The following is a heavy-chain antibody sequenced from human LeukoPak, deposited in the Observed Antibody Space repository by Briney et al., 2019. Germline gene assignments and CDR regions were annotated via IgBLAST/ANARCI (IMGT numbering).Heavy chain of an antibody. CDR3: ARVAADDNNWFDP. CDR2: INPNSGGT. Sequence: GASVKVSCKASGYTFTGYYMHWVRQAPGQGLEWMGWINPNSGGTNYAQKFQGRVTMTRDTSISTAYMELSRLRSDDTAVYYCARVAADDNNWFDPWGQGTLVTVSS. J-gene: IGHJ5*02. CDR1: GYTFTGYY. V-gene: IGHV1-2*02. D-gene: IGHD6-13*01.